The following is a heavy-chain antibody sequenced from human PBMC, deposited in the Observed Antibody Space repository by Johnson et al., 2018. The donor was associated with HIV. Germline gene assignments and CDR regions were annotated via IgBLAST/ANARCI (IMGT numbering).Heavy chain of an antibody. D-gene: IGHD3-16*01. Sequence: QVQLVESGGGVVQPGRSLRLSCAASGFTFSSNPLHWVRQAPGKGLEWVAVMSYDGINQYYADSVKCRFTISRDNSKNTLYLQMNSLRPEDTAVYYCARDRLMTATLFPDAFDIWGQGTMVTVSS. CDR1: GFTFSSNP. CDR2: MSYDGINQ. V-gene: IGHV3-30-3*01. J-gene: IGHJ3*02. CDR3: ARDRLMTATLFPDAFDI.